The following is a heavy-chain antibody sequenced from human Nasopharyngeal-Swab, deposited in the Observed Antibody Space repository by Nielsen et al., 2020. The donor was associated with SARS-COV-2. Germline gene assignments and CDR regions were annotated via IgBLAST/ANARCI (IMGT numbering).Heavy chain of an antibody. D-gene: IGHD3-16*01. J-gene: IGHJ6*02. V-gene: IGHV1-69*13. CDR2: IIPIFGTA. Sequence: SVKVSCKASGGTFSSYGITWVRQAPGQGLEWMGGIIPIFGTANYAQKFQGRVTITADESTSTAYMELSSLRSEDTAVYYCARKRGPMTYYYGMDVWGQGTTVTVSS. CDR3: ARKRGPMTYYYGMDV. CDR1: GGTFSSYG.